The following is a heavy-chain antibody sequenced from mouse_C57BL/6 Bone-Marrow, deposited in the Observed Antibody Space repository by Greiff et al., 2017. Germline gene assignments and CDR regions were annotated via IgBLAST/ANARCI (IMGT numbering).Heavy chain of an antibody. CDR3: ARDGNVFNYAMDY. V-gene: IGHV1-69*01. D-gene: IGHD1-1*01. CDR2: LDPSDSYT. J-gene: IGHJ4*01. Sequence: QVQLQQPGAELVMPGASVKLSCKASGYTFTSYWMHWVKQRPGQGLEWIGELDPSDSYTNYNQKFKGKSTLTVDKSSSTAYMQLSSLTSDDSAVYDDARDGNVFNYAMDYWGQGTSVTGSS. CDR1: GYTFTSYW.